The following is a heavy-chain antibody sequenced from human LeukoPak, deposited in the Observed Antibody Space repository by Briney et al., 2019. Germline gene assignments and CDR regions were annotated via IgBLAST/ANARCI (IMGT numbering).Heavy chain of an antibody. Sequence: SQTLSLTCAVSGDSVSSNSATWDWIRQSPSRGLEWLGRTYYWSKCFNDYAVSVKSRISVTPDTSKNQFSLQLNSVTPEDTAVYYCARDGSPGGNRGYEIWGQGTTVTVSS. CDR1: GDSVSSNSAT. CDR3: ARDGSPGGNRGYEI. V-gene: IGHV6-1*01. D-gene: IGHD5-12*01. CDR2: TYYWSKCFN. J-gene: IGHJ6*02.